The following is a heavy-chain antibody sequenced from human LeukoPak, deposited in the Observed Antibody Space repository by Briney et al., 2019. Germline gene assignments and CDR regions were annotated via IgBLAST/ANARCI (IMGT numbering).Heavy chain of an antibody. V-gene: IGHV1-46*01. CDR2: INPSGGST. D-gene: IGHD6-13*01. Sequence: ASVKVSCKASGYTFTGYYMHWVRQAPGQGLEWMGIINPSGGSTSYAQKFQGRVTVTRDMSTSTVYMELSSLRSEDTAVYYCARDGDINGQQLVLPHYWGQGTLVTVSS. J-gene: IGHJ4*02. CDR1: GYTFTGYY. CDR3: ARDGDINGQQLVLPHY.